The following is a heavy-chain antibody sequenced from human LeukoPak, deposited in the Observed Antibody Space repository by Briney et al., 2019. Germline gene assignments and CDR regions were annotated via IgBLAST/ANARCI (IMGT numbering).Heavy chain of an antibody. J-gene: IGHJ5*02. V-gene: IGHV4-59*12. CDR3: ARGGPLIAVAGRRWFDP. CDR2: IYYSGST. D-gene: IGHD6-19*01. Sequence: PSETLSLTCTVSGGSISGYHWNWIRQPPGKGLEWIGYIYYSGSTDSNPSLKSRVTISVDTSKNQFSLKLSSVTAADTAVYYCARGGPLIAVAGRRWFDPWGQGTLVTVSS. CDR1: GGSISGYH.